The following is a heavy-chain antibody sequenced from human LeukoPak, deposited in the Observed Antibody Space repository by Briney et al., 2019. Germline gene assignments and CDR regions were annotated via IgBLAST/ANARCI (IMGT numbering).Heavy chain of an antibody. J-gene: IGHJ6*03. CDR2: IYTSGST. D-gene: IGHD2-21*01. V-gene: IGHV4-4*09. CDR1: GGSISSYY. Sequence: SETLSLTCTVSGGSISSYYWSWIRQPPGKGLEWIGYIYTSGSTNYNPSLKSRVTISVDTSKNQFSLKLSSVTAADTAVYYCARSNSYYYYYMDVWGKGTTVTVSS. CDR3: ARSNSYYYYYMDV.